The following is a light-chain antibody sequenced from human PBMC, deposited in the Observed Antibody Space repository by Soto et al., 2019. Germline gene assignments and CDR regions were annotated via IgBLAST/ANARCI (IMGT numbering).Light chain of an antibody. CDR2: YDD. Sequence: QSVLTQPPSVSEAPRQRVTISCSGSSSNIGNNAVNLYQQLPGKAPKLLIYYDDLVPSGVSDRFSGSKSGTSASLAISGLQSEDEADYYCAAWDDSLNGPVFGGGTKLTVL. J-gene: IGLJ2*01. CDR3: AAWDDSLNGPV. V-gene: IGLV1-36*01. CDR1: SSNIGNNA.